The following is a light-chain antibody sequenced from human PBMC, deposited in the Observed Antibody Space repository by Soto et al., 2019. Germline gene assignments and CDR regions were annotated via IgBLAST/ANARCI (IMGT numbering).Light chain of an antibody. CDR2: AAS. CDR3: QQYNKWPPWT. J-gene: IGKJ5*01. CDR1: QSVRNN. V-gene: IGKV3-15*01. Sequence: EIVIRQSPGTLSVSXGERATLAXXXSQSVRNNLAWYQQKPGLPPRLLIYAASTRATGIPARFSGNGSETEFTLTIDSLQSEDYALYYCQQYNKWPPWTFGQGTRLEIK.